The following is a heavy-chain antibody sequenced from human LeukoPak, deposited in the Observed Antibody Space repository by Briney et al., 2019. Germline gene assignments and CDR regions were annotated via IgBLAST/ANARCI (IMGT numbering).Heavy chain of an antibody. Sequence: SVKVSCKASGGTFSSYAISWVRQAPGQGLEWMGGIIPIFGTENYAQKFQGRVTITADESTSTAYMELSSLRSEDTAVYYCARGGTVTDYYYYGMDVWGQGTTVTVSS. D-gene: IGHD4-17*01. CDR3: ARGGTVTDYYYYGMDV. J-gene: IGHJ6*02. CDR2: IIPIFGTE. CDR1: GGTFSSYA. V-gene: IGHV1-69*01.